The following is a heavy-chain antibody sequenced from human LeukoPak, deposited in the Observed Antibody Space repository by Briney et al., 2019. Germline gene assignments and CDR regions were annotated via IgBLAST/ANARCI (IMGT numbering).Heavy chain of an antibody. CDR1: GGSISSSSYY. D-gene: IGHD3-3*01. J-gene: IGHJ4*02. CDR2: IYYSGST. CDR3: ARHVYDFWSGYYTPPYYFDY. Sequence: SETLSLTCTVSGGSISSSSYYWGWIRQPPGKGLEWIGSIYYSGSTYYNPSLKSRVTISVDTSKNQFSLKLSSVTAADTAVYYCARHVYDFWSGYYTPPYYFDYWGQGTLVTVSS. V-gene: IGHV4-39*01.